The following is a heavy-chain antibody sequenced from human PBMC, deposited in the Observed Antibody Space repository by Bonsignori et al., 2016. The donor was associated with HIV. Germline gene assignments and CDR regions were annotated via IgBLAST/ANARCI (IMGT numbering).Heavy chain of an antibody. Sequence: EVQLVESGGGLVQPGGSLRLSCAASGFSFRDYEMNWVRQAPGKGLEWISYITTSGNNRNYADSVKGRFTISRDDAKNSLYLQMDSLRAEDTAVYYCARRRWLHSRGYYFDSWGQGTLVTVSS. CDR2: ITTSGNNR. V-gene: IGHV3-48*03. J-gene: IGHJ4*02. CDR3: ARRRWLHSRGYYFDS. D-gene: IGHD5-24*01. CDR1: GFSFRDYE.